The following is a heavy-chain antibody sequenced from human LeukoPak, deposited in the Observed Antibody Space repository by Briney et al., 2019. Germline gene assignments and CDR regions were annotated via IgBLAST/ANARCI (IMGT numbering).Heavy chain of an antibody. Sequence: GGSLRLSCAASGFTFSIYWISWARQAPGEGLEGLANIKGDGSEKYYVDSVKRRFSISRDNAKNSLSLHMKNLRAEDTAVYYCAREHIVVLTTAFYYMDVWGKGTTVTISS. D-gene: IGHD2-21*02. CDR1: GFTFSIYW. J-gene: IGHJ6*03. V-gene: IGHV3-7*01. CDR3: AREHIVVLTTAFYYMDV. CDR2: IKGDGSEK.